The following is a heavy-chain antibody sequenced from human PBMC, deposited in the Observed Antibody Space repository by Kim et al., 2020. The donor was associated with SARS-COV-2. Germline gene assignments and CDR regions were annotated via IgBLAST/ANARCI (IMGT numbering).Heavy chain of an antibody. CDR1: GGSISSSSYY. D-gene: IGHD3-22*01. V-gene: IGHV4-39*07. Sequence: SETLSLTCTVSGGSISSSSYYWGWIRQPPGKGLEWIGSIYYSGSTYYNPSLKSRVTISVDTSKNQFSLKLSSVTAADTAVYYCARSTYYYDSSGYYHNWFDPWGQGTLVTVSS. CDR3: ARSTYYYDSSGYYHNWFDP. J-gene: IGHJ5*02. CDR2: IYYSGST.